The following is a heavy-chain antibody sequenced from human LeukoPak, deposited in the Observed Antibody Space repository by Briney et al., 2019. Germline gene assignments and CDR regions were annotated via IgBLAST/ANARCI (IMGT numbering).Heavy chain of an antibody. Sequence: ASVKVSCKASGYAFTTYSIHWVRQAPGQGLEWMGWINTNTGNPTYAQGFTGRFVFSLDTSVSTAYLQISSLKAEDTAVYYCARDSSGYMPDYWGQGTLVTVSS. J-gene: IGHJ4*02. V-gene: IGHV7-4-1*02. CDR2: INTNTGNP. D-gene: IGHD3-22*01. CDR3: ARDSSGYMPDY. CDR1: GYAFTTYS.